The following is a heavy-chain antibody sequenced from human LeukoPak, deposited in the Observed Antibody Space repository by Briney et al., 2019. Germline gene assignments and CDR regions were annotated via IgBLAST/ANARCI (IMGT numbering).Heavy chain of an antibody. J-gene: IGHJ3*02. CDR3: ASSGMTTVTRKKAFDI. CDR1: GYTFTSYG. Sequence: GASVTVSCKASGYTFTSYGISWVRQAPGQGLEWMGWISAYNGNTNFAQKLQGRVTMTTDTSTSKAYMELRSLRSDDTAVYYCASSGMTTVTRKKAFDIWGQGTMVTVSS. V-gene: IGHV1-18*01. D-gene: IGHD4-17*01. CDR2: ISAYNGNT.